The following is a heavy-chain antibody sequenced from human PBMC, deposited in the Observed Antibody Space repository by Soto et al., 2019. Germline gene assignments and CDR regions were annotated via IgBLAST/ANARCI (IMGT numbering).Heavy chain of an antibody. CDR3: ARERGDTAANRFLDC. CDR2: ILYQGGT. V-gene: IGHV4-31*03. J-gene: IGHJ4*02. Sequence: TLSLTCTVSGDSNISGGYYWSWIRQHPEKGLEWIGFILYQGGTYYNPSLKSRVTMSIDTSENHFSLNLSSVTAADTAVYYCARERGDTAANRFLDCWGQGTRVTVSS. D-gene: IGHD5-18*01. CDR1: GDSNISGGYY.